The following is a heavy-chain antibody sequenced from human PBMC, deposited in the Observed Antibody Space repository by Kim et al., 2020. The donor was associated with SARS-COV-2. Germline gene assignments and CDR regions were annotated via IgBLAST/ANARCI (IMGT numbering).Heavy chain of an antibody. CDR2: I. Sequence: IYHADSGRGRFTTSRDNDKNTLYLQMNSLRAEDTAVYYCARGPNYSPFDYWGQGTLVTVSS. D-gene: IGHD4-4*01. J-gene: IGHJ4*02. V-gene: IGHV3-48*03. CDR3: ARGPNYSPFDY.